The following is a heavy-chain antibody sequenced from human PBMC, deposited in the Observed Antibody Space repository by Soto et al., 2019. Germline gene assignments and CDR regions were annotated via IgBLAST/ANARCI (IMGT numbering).Heavy chain of an antibody. CDR2: IIPIFGTA. CDR1: GGTFSSYA. Sequence: SVKVSCKASGGTFSSYAISWVRQAPGQGLEWMGGIIPIFGTANYAQKFQGRATITADESTSTAYMELSSLRSEDTAVYYCARAQYYYDSSGYYWFDPWGQGTLVTVSS. J-gene: IGHJ5*02. D-gene: IGHD3-22*01. CDR3: ARAQYYYDSSGYYWFDP. V-gene: IGHV1-69*13.